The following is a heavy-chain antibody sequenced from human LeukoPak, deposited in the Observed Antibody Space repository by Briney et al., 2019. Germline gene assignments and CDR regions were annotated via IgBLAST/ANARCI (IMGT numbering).Heavy chain of an antibody. Sequence: GESLKISCKGSGYSFSSYWIGWVRQMPGKGLEWMGIIYPGDSATRYRPSFQGRVTISAAKSINTAYLQWSSLKASDTAMYYCAIRRDGADYWGQGTLVTVSS. CDR2: IYPGDSAT. J-gene: IGHJ4*02. CDR3: AIRRDGADY. D-gene: IGHD5-24*01. CDR1: GYSFSSYW. V-gene: IGHV5-51*01.